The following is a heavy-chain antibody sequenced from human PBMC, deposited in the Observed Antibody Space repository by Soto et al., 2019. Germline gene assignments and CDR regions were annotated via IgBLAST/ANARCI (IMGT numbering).Heavy chain of an antibody. Sequence: GGSLRLSCAASAFTLSNYAMHWVRQAPGKGLEYVSGISSNGRSTYYANSVKGRFTISRDNSKNTLYLHMGSLRTEDKAVYYCARGGLYGDYCDYWGQGTLVTVSS. CDR2: ISSNGRST. J-gene: IGHJ4*02. CDR3: ARGGLYGDYCDY. CDR1: AFTLSNYA. D-gene: IGHD2-8*01. V-gene: IGHV3-64*01.